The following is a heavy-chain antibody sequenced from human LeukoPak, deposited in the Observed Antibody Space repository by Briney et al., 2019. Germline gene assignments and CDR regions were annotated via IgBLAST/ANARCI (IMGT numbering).Heavy chain of an antibody. Sequence: GGSLRPSCAASGFSFSSCAMSWVRQAPGKGREWVSGISGSGDSTDYADSVKGRFTISRDNSKNTLYLQINSLRAEDTAVYYCARPPSDNLLTGSLYYFDNWGQGTLVTVSS. CDR3: ARPPSDNLLTGSLYYFDN. CDR1: GFSFSSCA. V-gene: IGHV3-23*01. D-gene: IGHD3-9*01. J-gene: IGHJ4*02. CDR2: ISGSGDST.